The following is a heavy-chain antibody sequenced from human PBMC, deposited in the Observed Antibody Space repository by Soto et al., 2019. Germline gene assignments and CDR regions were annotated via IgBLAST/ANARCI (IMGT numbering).Heavy chain of an antibody. Sequence: PWWSLRLSCSASVFTFSSYSMNWVRQAPGKGLEWVSSISSSSSYIYYADSVKGRFTISRDNAKNSLYLQMNSLRAEDTAVYYCARDDVSYWGQGTLVTVSS. V-gene: IGHV3-21*01. CDR1: VFTFSSYS. J-gene: IGHJ4*02. CDR2: ISSSSSYI. CDR3: ARDDVSY.